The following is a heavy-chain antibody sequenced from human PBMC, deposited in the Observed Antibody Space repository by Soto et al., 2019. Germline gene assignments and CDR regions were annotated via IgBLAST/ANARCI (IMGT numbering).Heavy chain of an antibody. D-gene: IGHD2-2*01. CDR3: ARGGMVIIPTATAFDY. V-gene: IGHV4-4*07. Sequence: SETLSLTCTVSGGSISTYYWSWIRQPAGKGLEWIGRIYASGSTNYNPSLKSRVTMSVATSKNQFSLKLGSVTAADTAVYYCARGGMVIIPTATAFDYWGQGTLVTVSS. CDR2: IYASGST. CDR1: GGSISTYY. J-gene: IGHJ4*02.